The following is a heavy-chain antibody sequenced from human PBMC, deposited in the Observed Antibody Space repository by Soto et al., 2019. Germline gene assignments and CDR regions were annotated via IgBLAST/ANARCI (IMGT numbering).Heavy chain of an antibody. Sequence: QVQLVESGGGVVQPGRSLRLSCAASGFTFSNYYMHWVRQAPGKGLEWLAVVWYDGSSKYSGDSVKGRFTISRDNSKNTLYLQMNSLRAEDTAMYYCAKSYCSGGSCYFDYWGQGTLVTASS. CDR3: AKSYCSGGSCYFDY. J-gene: IGHJ4*02. V-gene: IGHV3-33*06. CDR2: VWYDGSSK. CDR1: GFTFSNYY. D-gene: IGHD2-15*01.